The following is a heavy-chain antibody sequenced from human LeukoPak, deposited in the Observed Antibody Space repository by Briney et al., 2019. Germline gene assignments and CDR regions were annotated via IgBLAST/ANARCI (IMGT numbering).Heavy chain of an antibody. J-gene: IGHJ4*02. V-gene: IGHV6-1*01. D-gene: IGHD6-19*01. CDR3: ARSPSPYSSGWYFDY. CDR1: GDSFSINSAA. Sequence: SQTLSLTCAISGDSFSINSAAWNWIRQSPSRGLEWLGRTYQRSKWYNDYAVSVKSRITINPDISKNQFSLQLNSVTPEDTAVYYCARSPSPYSSGWYFDYWGQGTLVTVSS. CDR2: TYQRSKWYN.